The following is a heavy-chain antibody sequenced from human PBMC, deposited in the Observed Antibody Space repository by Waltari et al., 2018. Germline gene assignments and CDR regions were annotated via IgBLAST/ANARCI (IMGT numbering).Heavy chain of an antibody. CDR3: TKAPADGDVFDV. D-gene: IGHD7-27*01. CDR2: IDSGGSMT. J-gene: IGHJ3*01. CDR1: GMRFRNYA. Sequence: EAQMSESGGGSVQSGGSLTLSCDVSGMRFRNYAMSWVRQAPGEGREWVSLIDSGGSMTYYSDSVEGRFTISRDNARNTVYLQMSSLRVEDTAIYYCTKAPADGDVFDVWGHGTEVSVSS. V-gene: IGHV3-23*03.